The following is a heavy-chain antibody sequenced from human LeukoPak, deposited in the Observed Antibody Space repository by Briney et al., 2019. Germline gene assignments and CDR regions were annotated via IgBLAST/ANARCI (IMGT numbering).Heavy chain of an antibody. Sequence: GGALRLSCGGSRFTFRSYSMNSVRPAPGKGLEGVSSINSSSSYIYYADSVKGRFTISRDNAKNSLYLQMNSLRAEDTAVYYCARVLDYDSSGYSYYYYYGMDVWGQGTTVTVSS. CDR1: RFTFRSYS. CDR2: INSSSSYI. D-gene: IGHD3-22*01. CDR3: ARVLDYDSSGYSYYYYYGMDV. V-gene: IGHV3-21*01. J-gene: IGHJ6*02.